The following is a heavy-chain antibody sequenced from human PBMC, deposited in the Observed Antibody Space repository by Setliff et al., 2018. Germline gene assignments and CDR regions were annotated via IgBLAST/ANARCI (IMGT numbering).Heavy chain of an antibody. V-gene: IGHV5-51*01. Sequence: GESLKISCKGSGYSFTSYWIGWVRQMPGKGLEWMGIIYPGDSDTRYSPSFQGQVTISADKSISTAYLQWSSLRSEDTAIYCCARGAWFGALTIGGWIDPWGQGTLVTVSS. CDR1: GYSFTSYW. D-gene: IGHD3-10*01. CDR3: ARGAWFGALTIGGWIDP. J-gene: IGHJ5*02. CDR2: IYPGDSDT.